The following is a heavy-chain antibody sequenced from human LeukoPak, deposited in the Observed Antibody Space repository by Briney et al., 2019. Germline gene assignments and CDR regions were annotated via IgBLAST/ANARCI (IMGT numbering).Heavy chain of an antibody. CDR3: ARDHGYGSGSYYTDY. D-gene: IGHD3-10*01. CDR1: GFTFSSYA. CDR2: ISGSGGST. V-gene: IGHV3-23*01. Sequence: PGGSLRLSCAASGFTFSSYAMSWVRQAPGKGLEWVSAISGSGGSTYYADSVKGRFTISRDNSKNTLYLQMNSLRAEDTAVYYCARDHGYGSGSYYTDYWGQGTLVTVSS. J-gene: IGHJ4*02.